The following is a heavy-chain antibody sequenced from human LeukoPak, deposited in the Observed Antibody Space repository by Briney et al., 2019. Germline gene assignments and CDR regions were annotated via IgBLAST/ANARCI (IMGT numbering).Heavy chain of an antibody. D-gene: IGHD1-14*01. J-gene: IGHJ4*02. V-gene: IGHV3-30-3*01. CDR3: ARDWAAGEATTYYFDY. Sequence: PGGSLRLSCAASGFTFSSYAMHWVRQAPGKGLEWVAVISYDGSNKYYADSVKGRFTISRDNSKNTLYLQMNSLRAEDTAVYYCARDWAAGEATTYYFDYWGQGTLVTVSS. CDR2: ISYDGSNK. CDR1: GFTFSSYA.